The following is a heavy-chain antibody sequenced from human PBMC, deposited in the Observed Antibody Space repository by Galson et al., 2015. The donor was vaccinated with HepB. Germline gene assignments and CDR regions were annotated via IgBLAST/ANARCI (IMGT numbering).Heavy chain of an antibody. J-gene: IGHJ4*02. CDR1: GYTFTGYY. V-gene: IGHV1-2*06. D-gene: IGHD3-10*01. Sequence: SVKVSCKASGYTFTGYYMHWVRQAPGQGLEWMGRISLNSGGTNYAQKLQGRVTMTRDTSISAVYMELSRLKSDDTAVYYCATYDSGSPFDYWGQGTLVTVSS. CDR2: ISLNSGGT. CDR3: ATYDSGSPFDY.